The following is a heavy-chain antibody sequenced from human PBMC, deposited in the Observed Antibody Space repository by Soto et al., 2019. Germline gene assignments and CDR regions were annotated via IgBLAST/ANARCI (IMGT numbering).Heavy chain of an antibody. CDR1: GFTFSSYS. V-gene: IGHV3-21*01. CDR2: ISSSSSYI. Sequence: EVQLVESGGGLVKPGGSLRLSCAASGFTFSSYSMNWVRQAPGKGLEWVSSISSSSSYIYSADSVKGRFTISRDKDKNSLYLQMNSLRAVDAAVCYWARDLFEVSSDAFDIWGQGTMVTVSS. D-gene: IGHD3-16*02. CDR3: ARDLFEVSSDAFDI. J-gene: IGHJ3*02.